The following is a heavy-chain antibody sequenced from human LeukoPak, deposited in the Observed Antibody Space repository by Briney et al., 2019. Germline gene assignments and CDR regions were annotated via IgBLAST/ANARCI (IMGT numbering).Heavy chain of an antibody. Sequence: GGSLRLSCAASGFTFSSYAMHWVRQAPGKGLEWVAVISYDGSNKYYADSVKGRFTISRDNSKNTLYLQMNSLRAEDTAVYYCARDSSHEMDTTYYFDYWGQGTLVTVSS. J-gene: IGHJ4*02. CDR2: ISYDGSNK. CDR1: GFTFSSYA. CDR3: ARDSSHEMDTTYYFDY. D-gene: IGHD5-24*01. V-gene: IGHV3-30*01.